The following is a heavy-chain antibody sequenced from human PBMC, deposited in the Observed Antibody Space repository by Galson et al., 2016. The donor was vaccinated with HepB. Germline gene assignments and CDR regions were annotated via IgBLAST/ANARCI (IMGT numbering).Heavy chain of an antibody. D-gene: IGHD5-18*01. V-gene: IGHV3-13*01. CDR3: VREILLVVGYYGMDV. J-gene: IGHJ6*02. CDR1: GFTFSSYD. Sequence: SLRLSCAASGFTFSSYDMHWVRQATGKGLEWVSGIDTAGGTSYLGSVKGRFTISRENAKNSLYLQMNSLRVGDTAVYYCVREILLVVGYYGMDVWGQGTPGTVSS. CDR2: IDTAGGT.